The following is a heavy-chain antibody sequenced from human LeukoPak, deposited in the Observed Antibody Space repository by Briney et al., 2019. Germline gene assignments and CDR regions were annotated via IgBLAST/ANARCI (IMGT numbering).Heavy chain of an antibody. CDR3: ARYSSTVTTFDY. V-gene: IGHV4-34*01. CDR1: GGSFSGYY. Sequence: SETLSLTCAVYGGSFSGYYWSWIRQPPGKGLEWIGEINHSESTNYNPSLKSRVTISVDTSKNQFSLKLSSATAADTAVYYCARYSSTVTTFDYWGQGTLVTVSS. D-gene: IGHD4-17*01. J-gene: IGHJ4*02. CDR2: INHSEST.